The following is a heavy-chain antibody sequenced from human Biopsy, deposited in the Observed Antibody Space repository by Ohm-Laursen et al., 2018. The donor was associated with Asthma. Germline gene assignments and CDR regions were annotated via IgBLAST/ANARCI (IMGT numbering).Heavy chain of an antibody. J-gene: IGHJ4*02. CDR2: MNPNSGNT. V-gene: IGHV1-8*01. CDR3: TRWSLRVRDTPNDY. D-gene: IGHD3-16*01. CDR1: GYTFTSYD. Sequence: GASVTVSCKASGYTFTSYDINWVRQATGHGLEWLGWMNPNSGNTVYPQNFQGRVTMTRDTSISTAYMELSSLRSEDTAVYYCTRWSLRVRDTPNDYWGQGTLVTVSS.